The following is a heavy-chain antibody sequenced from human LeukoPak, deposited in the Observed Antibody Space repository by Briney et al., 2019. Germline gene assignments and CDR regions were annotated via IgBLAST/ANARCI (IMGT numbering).Heavy chain of an antibody. CDR1: GASISTSGHY. CDR3: ARVLNYYDNSGYFYFFDY. Sequence: SQTLSLTCSVSGASISTSGHYWSWIRQHPGKGLDWIGYIYYSGDSHYNASLRSRVSISVDTSQSQFSLKLSSVTAADTAVYYCARVLNYYDNSGYFYFFDYWGQGTPVTVSS. D-gene: IGHD3-22*01. J-gene: IGHJ4*02. CDR2: IYYSGDS. V-gene: IGHV4-31*03.